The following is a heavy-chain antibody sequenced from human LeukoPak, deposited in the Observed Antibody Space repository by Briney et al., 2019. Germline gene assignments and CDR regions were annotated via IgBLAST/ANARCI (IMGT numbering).Heavy chain of an antibody. D-gene: IGHD1-26*01. Sequence: SVKVSCKASGGTFSSYAISWVRQAPGQGLEWMGGIIPIFGTANYAQKFQGRVTITADESTSTAYMELSSLRSEDTAVYYCARAIPSGSYFGPVGYWGQGTLVTASS. CDR2: IIPIFGTA. V-gene: IGHV1-69*13. CDR1: GGTFSSYA. CDR3: ARAIPSGSYFGPVGY. J-gene: IGHJ4*02.